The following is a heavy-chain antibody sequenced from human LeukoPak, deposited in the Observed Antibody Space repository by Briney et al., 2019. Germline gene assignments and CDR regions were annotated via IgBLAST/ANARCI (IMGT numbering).Heavy chain of an antibody. V-gene: IGHV3-21*01. J-gene: IGHJ4*02. CDR2: ISSSSSYI. CDR3: ARDRYSYGDFDY. Sequence: GGSLRLSCAASGFTFSSYSMNWVRQAPGKGLEWVSSISSSSSYIYYADSVKGRFTISRDNAKNSLYLQMNSLRAYDTAVYYCARDRYSYGDFDYWGQGTLVTVSS. D-gene: IGHD5-18*01. CDR1: GFTFSSYS.